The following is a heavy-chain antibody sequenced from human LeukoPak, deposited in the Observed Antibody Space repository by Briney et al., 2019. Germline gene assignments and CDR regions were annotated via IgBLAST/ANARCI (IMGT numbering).Heavy chain of an antibody. CDR3: TTEKVVITTIDDY. Sequence: PGGSLRLSCAASGFTFSNAWMSWVRQAPGKGLEWVGRIKSKTDGGTTDYAAPVKGRFTISRDDSKNTLYLQMNSLKTEDTAVYYCTTEKVVITTIDDYWGQGTLVTVSS. J-gene: IGHJ4*02. CDR1: GFTFSNAW. D-gene: IGHD3-22*01. CDR2: IKSKTDGGTT. V-gene: IGHV3-15*01.